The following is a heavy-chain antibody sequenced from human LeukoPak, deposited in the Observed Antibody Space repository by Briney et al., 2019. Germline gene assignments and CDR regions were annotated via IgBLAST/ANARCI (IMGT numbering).Heavy chain of an antibody. CDR3: AKAGQWLLSYFDY. J-gene: IGHJ4*02. V-gene: IGHV3-23*01. CDR1: GFTFGSYA. D-gene: IGHD6-19*01. Sequence: PGGSLRLSCAGSGFTFGSYAMTWVRLAPGKGLEWVSGISGSGDSTYYADSVKGRFTISRDNSKNTLYLQMNSLRAEDTAVYYCAKAGQWLLSYFDYWGQGTLVTVSS. CDR2: ISGSGDST.